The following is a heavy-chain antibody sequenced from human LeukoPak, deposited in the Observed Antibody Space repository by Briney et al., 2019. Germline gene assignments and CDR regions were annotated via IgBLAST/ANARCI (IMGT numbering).Heavy chain of an antibody. V-gene: IGHV1-2*02. J-gene: IGHJ4*02. CDR3: ARDRQRIVATISGY. CDR1: GYTFTGYY. CDR2: INPNSGGT. D-gene: IGHD5-12*01. Sequence: ASVKVSCKASGYTFTGYYMHWVRRAPGQGLEWMGWINPNSGGTNYAQKFQGRVTMTRDTSISTAYMELSRLRSDDTAVYYCARDRQRIVATISGYWGQGTLVTVSS.